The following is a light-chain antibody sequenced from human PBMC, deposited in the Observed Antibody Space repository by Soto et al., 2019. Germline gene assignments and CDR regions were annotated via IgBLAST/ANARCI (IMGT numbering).Light chain of an antibody. CDR2: GAS. V-gene: IGKV3-20*01. J-gene: IGKJ1*01. CDR3: QQYGSSGT. CDR1: QSVSNNY. Sequence: EIVLTQSPGTLSLSPGERATLSCRASQSVSNNYLAWYQQKPGQAPRLLSYGASNRATGIPDRFSGSGSGTDFTLTISRLEPEDFAVYDCQQYGSSGTFGQGTKWIS.